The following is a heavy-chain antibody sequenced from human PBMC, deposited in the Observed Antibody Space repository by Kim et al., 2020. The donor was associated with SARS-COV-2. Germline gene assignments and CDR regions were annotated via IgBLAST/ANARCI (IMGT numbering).Heavy chain of an antibody. Sequence: YADSVKCRFTISRDNSTSTLYLQMNSLRAEDTAVYYCAKLSSGGSCFPDYWGQGTLVTVSS. V-gene: IGHV3-23*01. J-gene: IGHJ4*02. D-gene: IGHD2-15*01. CDR3: AKLSSGGSCFPDY.